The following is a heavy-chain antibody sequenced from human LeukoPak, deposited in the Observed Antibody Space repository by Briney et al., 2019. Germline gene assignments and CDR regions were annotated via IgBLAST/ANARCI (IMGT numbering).Heavy chain of an antibody. D-gene: IGHD3-16*01. V-gene: IGHV1-2*02. CDR1: GYTFTGYY. CDR3: AREDFIISFGGGIGTPGGIDY. CDR2: INPNRGGT. J-gene: IGHJ4*02. Sequence: ASVKVSCKASGYTFTGYYMHWVRQAPGQGLEWMGWINPNRGGTNYAQKFQGRVTMTRDTSISTAYMELSRLRSNDTAVYYCAREDFIISFGGGIGTPGGIDYWGQGTLVTVSS.